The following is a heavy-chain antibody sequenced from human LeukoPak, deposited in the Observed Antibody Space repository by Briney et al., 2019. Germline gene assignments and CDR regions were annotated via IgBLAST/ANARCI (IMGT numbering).Heavy chain of an antibody. J-gene: IGHJ6*02. V-gene: IGHV3-7*03. CDR1: GFTFSSYW. CDR3: ARGGGLDV. D-gene: IGHD3-16*01. Sequence: PGGSLRPSCAASGFTFSSYWMNWARQAPGKGLEWVASINHNGNVNYYVDSVKGRFTISRDNAKNSLYLQMCNLRAEDTAVYFCARGGGLDVWGQGATVTVSS. CDR2: INHNGNVN.